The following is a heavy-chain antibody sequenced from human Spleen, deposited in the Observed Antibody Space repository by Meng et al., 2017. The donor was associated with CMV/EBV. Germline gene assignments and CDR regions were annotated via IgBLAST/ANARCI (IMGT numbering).Heavy chain of an antibody. D-gene: IGHD6-13*01. CDR1: GFTFSNFA. Sequence: ETLSLTCAASGFTFSNFAMSWVRQAPGKGLEWVSSTTASGSSTDYADSVKGRFTISRDNSKNTLYLQMNSLRAEDTAVYYCAKVDSGSWYRGFFDYWGQGMVVTVSS. CDR2: TTASGSST. CDR3: AKVDSGSWYRGFFDY. J-gene: IGHJ4*02. V-gene: IGHV3-23*01.